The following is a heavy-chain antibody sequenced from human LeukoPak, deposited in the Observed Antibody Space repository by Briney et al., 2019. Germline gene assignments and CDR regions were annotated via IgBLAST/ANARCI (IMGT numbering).Heavy chain of an antibody. V-gene: IGHV4-4*02. Sequence: SGTLSLTCAVSGGSISSSNWWNWVRQTPGKGLEWIGEIYHRGNTHYNPSLKSRVTMSVDTSTNQFSLRVNSVTAADTAVYYCAREGGYSYGDAPLHFDNWGQGILVTVSS. CDR3: AREGGYSYGDAPLHFDN. J-gene: IGHJ4*02. D-gene: IGHD5-18*01. CDR2: IYHRGNT. CDR1: GGSISSSNW.